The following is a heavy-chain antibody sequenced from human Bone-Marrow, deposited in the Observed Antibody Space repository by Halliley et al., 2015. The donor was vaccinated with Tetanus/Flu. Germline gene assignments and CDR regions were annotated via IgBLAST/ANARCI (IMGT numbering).Heavy chain of an antibody. Sequence: KGLEWVANISQDGSEDYYVDSVKGRFTISRGNAKNSLYLQMNSLRAEDSAFYYCARGDRNFDSWGQGTLVTVSS. CDR2: ISQDGSED. CDR3: ARGDRNFDS. J-gene: IGHJ4*02. V-gene: IGHV3-7*04.